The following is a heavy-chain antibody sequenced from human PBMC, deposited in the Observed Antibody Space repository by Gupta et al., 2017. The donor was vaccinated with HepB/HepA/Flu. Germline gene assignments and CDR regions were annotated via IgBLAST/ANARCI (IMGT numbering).Heavy chain of an antibody. CDR2: IYWDDDK. CDR1: GFSLSTSGVG. V-gene: IGHV2-5*02. D-gene: IGHD4-11*01. CDR3: AHWGTTVSGLDY. Sequence: QITLKESGPTLVKPTQTLTLTCTFSGFSLSTSGVGVGWIRQPPGKALEWLVLIYWDDDKRYSPALKSRLTITKDTSKTKAVLTMTKMEXVXTATYYXAHWGTTVSGLDYGGQGTMVTIYS. J-gene: IGHJ4*02.